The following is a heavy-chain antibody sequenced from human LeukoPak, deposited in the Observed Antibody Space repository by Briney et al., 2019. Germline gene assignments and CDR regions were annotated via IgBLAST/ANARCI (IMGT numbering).Heavy chain of an antibody. CDR2: INWNGGST. CDR3: ARGGISIFGVVIYMDV. V-gene: IGHV3-20*04. D-gene: IGHD3-3*01. J-gene: IGHJ6*03. Sequence: GGSLRLSCAASGFTFSSYGMSWVRQAPGKGLGWVSGINWNGGSTGYADSVKGRFTISRDNAKNSLFLQMNSLRVEDTALYYCARGGISIFGVVIYMDVWGKGTTVTVSS. CDR1: GFTFSSYG.